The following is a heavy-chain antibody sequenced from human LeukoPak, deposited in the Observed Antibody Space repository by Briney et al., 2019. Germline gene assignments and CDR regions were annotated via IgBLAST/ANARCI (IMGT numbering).Heavy chain of an antibody. Sequence: PSETLSLTCTVSGGSISTYYWTWIRQPPGKGLEWIGYVSFSGITNYNPSLKSRVTISVDTSKNRFSLKLSSVTAADTAVYFCARERIYSSSPFSRRTSDYYYMDVWGNGTAVIVSS. D-gene: IGHD6-6*01. V-gene: IGHV4-59*01. J-gene: IGHJ6*03. CDR1: GGSISTYY. CDR3: ARERIYSSSPFSRRTSDYYYMDV. CDR2: VSFSGIT.